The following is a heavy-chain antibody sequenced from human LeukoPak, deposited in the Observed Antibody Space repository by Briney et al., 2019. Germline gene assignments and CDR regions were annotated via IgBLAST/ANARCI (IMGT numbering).Heavy chain of an antibody. CDR1: GGSFSGYS. V-gene: IGHV4-34*01. D-gene: IGHD1-1*01. CDR3: ARASHWNQLHYFDY. CDR2: INHRGST. J-gene: IGHJ4*02. Sequence: SETLSLTCAVYGGSFSGYSWNWIRKPPGKGLEWFGNINHRGSTNYNSSLKSRVTISVDKSKNHFSLKLSSVTVADTAVYYCARASHWNQLHYFDYWGQGTLVTVSS.